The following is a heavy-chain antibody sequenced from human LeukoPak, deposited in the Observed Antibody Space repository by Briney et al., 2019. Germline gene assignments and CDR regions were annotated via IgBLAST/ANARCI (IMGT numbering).Heavy chain of an antibody. Sequence: SETLSLTCTVSGGSISSYYWGWIRQPAGKGLEWIGRVYSSGSTNYNPSLKSRVTMSVDTSKNQFSLKLKSVTAADTAVYYCARDHLELRRGQWFDPWGQGTLVTVSS. J-gene: IGHJ5*02. V-gene: IGHV4-4*07. D-gene: IGHD1-7*01. CDR2: VYSSGST. CDR1: GGSISSYY. CDR3: ARDHLELRRGQWFDP.